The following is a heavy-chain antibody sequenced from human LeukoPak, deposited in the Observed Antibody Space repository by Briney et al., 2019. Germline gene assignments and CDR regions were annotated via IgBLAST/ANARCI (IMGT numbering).Heavy chain of an antibody. J-gene: IGHJ5*02. Sequence: SETLSLTCTDSGGSIRNYYWSWIRQPPGKRLEWIGYLYHSGNTNYNPSLKSRVSTSVDTSKNQFSLTLRSVTAADTAVYFCASILYSRGWHGSDLWGPGTQVTVSS. CDR1: GGSIRNYY. V-gene: IGHV4-59*01. CDR3: ASILYSRGWHGSDL. D-gene: IGHD6-19*01. CDR2: LYHSGNT.